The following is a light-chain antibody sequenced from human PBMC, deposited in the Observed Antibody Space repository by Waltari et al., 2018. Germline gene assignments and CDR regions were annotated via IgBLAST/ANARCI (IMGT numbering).Light chain of an antibody. CDR2: AAS. J-gene: IGKJ5*01. CDR3: QQYEKWPTT. CDR1: QSVSTK. Sequence: EIVLTQSPATLSLSPGERATLSCRASQSVSTKLGWYQQRPGQAPRLLIYAASTRAIGIPARFSGGGSGTEFTLTISSLQSEDLGIYYCQQYEKWPTTFGQGTRLDSK. V-gene: IGKV3-15*01.